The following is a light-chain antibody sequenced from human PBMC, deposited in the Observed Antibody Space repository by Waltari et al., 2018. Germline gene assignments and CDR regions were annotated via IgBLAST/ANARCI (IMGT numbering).Light chain of an antibody. Sequence: WIQQKPSQVPRTLIYDTTSKHSWTPAQFSGSRLGGKAALTLAGAQPEDETDYYSMLWYNGARWVYGEGTKLSVL. CDR3: MLWYNGARWV. CDR2: DTT. V-gene: IGLV7-46*01. J-gene: IGLJ3*02.